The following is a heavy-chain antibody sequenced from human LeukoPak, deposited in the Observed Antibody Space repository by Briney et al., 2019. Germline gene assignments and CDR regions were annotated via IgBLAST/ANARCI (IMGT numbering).Heavy chain of an antibody. J-gene: IGHJ6*02. Sequence: SVKVSCKASGGTFSSYAISWVRQAPGQGLEWMGGIIPVLGIANYAQKFQGRVTITADKSTSTAYMELSSLRSEDTAVYYCARETYDFWSGYKGSYYYGMDVWGQGTTVTVSS. D-gene: IGHD3-3*01. V-gene: IGHV1-69*10. CDR1: GGTFSSYA. CDR3: ARETYDFWSGYKGSYYYGMDV. CDR2: IIPVLGIA.